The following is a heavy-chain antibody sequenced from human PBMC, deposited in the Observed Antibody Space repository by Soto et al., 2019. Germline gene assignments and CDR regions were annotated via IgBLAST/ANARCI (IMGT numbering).Heavy chain of an antibody. CDR1: GYTFTSYG. CDR3: ARDPSGPIDIVVVPAAMGAFDI. J-gene: IGHJ3*02. D-gene: IGHD2-2*01. V-gene: IGHV1-18*01. Sequence: GASVKVSCKASGYTFTSYGISWVRQAPGQGLEWMGWISAYNGNTNYAQKLQGRVTMTTDTSTSTAYMELRSLRSDDTAVYYCARDPSGPIDIVVVPAAMGAFDIWAKGQWSPSPQ. CDR2: ISAYNGNT.